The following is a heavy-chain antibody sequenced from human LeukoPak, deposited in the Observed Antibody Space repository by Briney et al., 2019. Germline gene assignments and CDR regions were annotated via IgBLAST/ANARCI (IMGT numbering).Heavy chain of an antibody. CDR1: GGSISSSSYY. V-gene: IGHV4-39*01. CDR3: ARDYGDLNY. Sequence: PSETLSLTCTVSGGSISSSSYYWGWVRQPPGKGLEWIGSIYYSGSTYYNPSLKSRVTISVDTSKNQSSLKLSSVTAADTAVYYCARDYGDLNYWGQGTLVTASS. CDR2: IYYSGST. J-gene: IGHJ4*02. D-gene: IGHD4-17*01.